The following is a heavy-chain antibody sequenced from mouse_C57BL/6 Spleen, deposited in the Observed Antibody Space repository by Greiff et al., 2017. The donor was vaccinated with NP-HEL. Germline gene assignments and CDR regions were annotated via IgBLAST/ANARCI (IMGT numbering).Heavy chain of an antibody. CDR1: GYTFTDYN. D-gene: IGHD1-1*01. CDR3: ARLNGSSSYYFDY. J-gene: IGHJ2*01. Sequence: VQLQQSGPELVKPGASVKIPCKASGYTFTDYNMDWVKQSHGKSLEWIGDINPNNGGTIYNQKFKGKATLTVDKSSSTAYMELRSLTSEDTAVYYCARLNGSSSYYFDYWGQGTTLTVSS. CDR2: INPNNGGT. V-gene: IGHV1-18*01.